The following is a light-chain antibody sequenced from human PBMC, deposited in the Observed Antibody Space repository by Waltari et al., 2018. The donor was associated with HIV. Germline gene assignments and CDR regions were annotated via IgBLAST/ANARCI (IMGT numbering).Light chain of an antibody. V-gene: IGLV3-1*01. J-gene: IGLJ2*01. Sequence: SYELTQPPSVSVSPGQTASITCSGDKLGAKYACWYQQTPGQSPVLVIYQDSKRPSGIPERFSGSNSGNTATLTISGTQAMDEADYYCQAWDSSTVVFGGGTKLTVL. CDR3: QAWDSSTVV. CDR2: QDS. CDR1: KLGAKY.